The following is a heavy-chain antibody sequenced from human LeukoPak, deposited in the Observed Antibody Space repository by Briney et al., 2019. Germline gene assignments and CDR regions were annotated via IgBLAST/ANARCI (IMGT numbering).Heavy chain of an antibody. CDR3: VRESYSDYDSRTYDS. CDR2: ISYDGSNK. Sequence: GGSLRLSCAASGFTFSNAWMSWVRQAPGKGLEWVAVISYDGSNKYYADSVKGRFAISRDNSKNTLYLQMNSLRAEDTAVYYCVRESYSDYDSRTYDSWGQGTLVTVSS. J-gene: IGHJ5*01. D-gene: IGHD3-22*01. CDR1: GFTFSNAW. V-gene: IGHV3-30*03.